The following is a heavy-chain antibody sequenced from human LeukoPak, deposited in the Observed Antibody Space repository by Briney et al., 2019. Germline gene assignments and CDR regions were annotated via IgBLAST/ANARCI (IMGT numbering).Heavy chain of an antibody. CDR2: LYYRGST. V-gene: IGHV4-39*01. CDR1: GGSISNNTYY. CDR3: ARLPITMIVVVITPTVAFDI. Sequence: SETLSLTCTVSGGSISNNTYYCAWIRQPPGKGLEWIGNLYYRGSTYYNPSLKSRVTISADTSKTQFSLKLTSVTAADTAVYYCARLPITMIVVVITPTVAFDIWGQGTMVTVSS. D-gene: IGHD3-22*01. J-gene: IGHJ3*02.